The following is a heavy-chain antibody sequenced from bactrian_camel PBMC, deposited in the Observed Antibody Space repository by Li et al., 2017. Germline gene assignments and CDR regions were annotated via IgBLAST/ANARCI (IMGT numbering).Heavy chain of an antibody. CDR2: IKAGGDST. CDR3: ALWPHTTVVAVGN. J-gene: IGHJ4*01. CDR1: GFTFSNYA. Sequence: DVQLVESGGRLVQPGGSLLLSCVTSGFTFSNYAISWVRQAPGKGLEWVSAIKAGGDSTYYADSVRGRFTVSRDNPKNTLYLHLNSLKTEDTAMYYCALWPHTTVVAVGNWGQGTQVTV. D-gene: IGHD6*01. V-gene: IGHV3S31*01.